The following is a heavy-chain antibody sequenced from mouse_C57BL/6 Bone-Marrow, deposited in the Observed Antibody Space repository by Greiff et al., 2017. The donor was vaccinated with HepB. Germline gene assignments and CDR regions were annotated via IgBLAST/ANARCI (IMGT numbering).Heavy chain of an antibody. V-gene: IGHV5-4*03. CDR1: GFTFSSYA. CDR2: ISDGGSYT. CDR3: ARDYGSSPYFDY. D-gene: IGHD1-1*01. J-gene: IGHJ2*01. Sequence: EVNLVESGGGLVKPGGSLKLSCAASGFTFSSYAMSWVRQTPEKRLEWVATISDGGSYTYYPDNVKGRFTISRDNAKNNLYLQMSHLKSEDTAMYYCARDYGSSPYFDYWGQGTTLTVSS.